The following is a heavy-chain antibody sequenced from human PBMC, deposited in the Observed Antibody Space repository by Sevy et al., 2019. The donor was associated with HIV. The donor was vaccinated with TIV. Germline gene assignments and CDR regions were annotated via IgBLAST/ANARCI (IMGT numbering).Heavy chain of an antibody. J-gene: IGHJ4*02. D-gene: IGHD6-19*01. CDR3: ARNLITVAGMLYYFDF. CDR2: INGDGSST. CDR1: GFTFSNYW. V-gene: IGHV3-74*01. Sequence: GGSLRLSCAASGFTFSNYWIHWVRQAPGKGLVWVSRINGDGSSTSCADSVKGRFTISRDNAKNTLYLQMNSLTAEDTAVYYCARNLITVAGMLYYFDFWGQGTLVTVSS.